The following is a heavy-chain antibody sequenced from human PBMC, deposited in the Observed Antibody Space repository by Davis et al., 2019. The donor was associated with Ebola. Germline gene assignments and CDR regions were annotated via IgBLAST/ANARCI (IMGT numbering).Heavy chain of an antibody. Sequence: GGSLRLSCAASGFTFGDYAMHWVRQAPGKGLEWVSTLGTSADTYYADSVKGRFTISRDNSKNTLYLQMNGLRVEDTAIYYCAKDTSNIWFDIWGQGTMVTVSS. CDR3: AKDTSNIWFDI. D-gene: IGHD1-26*01. CDR1: GFTFGDYA. CDR2: LGTSADT. V-gene: IGHV3-23*01. J-gene: IGHJ3*02.